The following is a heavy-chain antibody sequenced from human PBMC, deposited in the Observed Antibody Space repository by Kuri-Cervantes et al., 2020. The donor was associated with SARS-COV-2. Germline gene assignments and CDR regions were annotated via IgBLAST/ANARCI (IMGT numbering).Heavy chain of an antibody. D-gene: IGHD3-9*01. V-gene: IGHV3-30*04. Sequence: GESLKISCAASGFTFSSYAMHWVRQAPGKGLEWVAVISYDGSNKYYADSVKGRFTISRDNSKSTLYLQMNSLRAEDTAVYYCAREVLRYFDWSGFDPWGQGTLVTVSS. CDR3: AREVLRYFDWSGFDP. J-gene: IGHJ5*02. CDR1: GFTFSSYA. CDR2: ISYDGSNK.